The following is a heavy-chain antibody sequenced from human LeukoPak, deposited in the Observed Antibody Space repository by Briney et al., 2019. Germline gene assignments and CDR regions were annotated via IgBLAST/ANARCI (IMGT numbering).Heavy chain of an antibody. CDR1: GGSISRYY. D-gene: IGHD2-2*01. CDR3: ARENIVVVPAARKTGTTTSFFDY. V-gene: IGHV4-59*01. J-gene: IGHJ4*02. CDR2: IYYSGST. Sequence: SETLSLTCTVSGGSISRYYWSWIRQPPGKGLEWIGYIYYSGSTNYNPSLKSRVTISVDTSKNQFSLKLSSVTAADTAVYYCARENIVVVPAARKTGTTTSFFDYWGQGTLVTVSS.